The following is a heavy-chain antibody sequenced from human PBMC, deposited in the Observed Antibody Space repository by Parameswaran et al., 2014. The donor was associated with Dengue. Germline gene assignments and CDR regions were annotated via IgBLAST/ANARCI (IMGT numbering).Heavy chain of an antibody. J-gene: IGHJ4*02. D-gene: IGHD2-2*01. CDR3: AKDLEVVPAAMVSPPNEDY. Sequence: VRQMPERAGVVAVISYDGSNKYYADSVKGRFTISRDNSKNTLYLQMNSLRAEDTAVYYCAKDLEVVPAAMVSPPNEDYWGQGTLVTVSS. CDR2: ISYDGSNK. V-gene: IGHV3-30*18.